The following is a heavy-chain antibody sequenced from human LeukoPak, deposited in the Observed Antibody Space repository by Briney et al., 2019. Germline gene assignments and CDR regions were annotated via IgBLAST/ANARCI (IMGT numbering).Heavy chain of an antibody. CDR3: ARQPYFEYKLDY. J-gene: IGHJ4*02. D-gene: IGHD6-6*01. CDR2: INPNRGDT. CDR1: GYTLTELS. V-gene: IGHV1-2*06. Sequence: ASVKVSCKVSGYTLTELSMHWVRQAPGQGLEWMGRINPNRGDTNYAQKFQGRVTLTRDTSINTAYMELSRLRSDDTAVYYCARQPYFEYKLDYWGQGTLLTVSS.